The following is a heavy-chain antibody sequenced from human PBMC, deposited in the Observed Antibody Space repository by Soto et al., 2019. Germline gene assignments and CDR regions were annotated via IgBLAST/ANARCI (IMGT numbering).Heavy chain of an antibody. D-gene: IGHD6-13*01. J-gene: IGHJ3*02. V-gene: IGHV4-59*01. CDR3: GRGRQQLVNHDAFDI. Sequence: QVQLQESGPGLVKPSETLSLTCTVSGGSISSYYWSWIRQPPGKGLEWIGYIYYSGSTNYNPSLKSRVTLSVDTSKNQSSLKPSSVTAADTAVYYCGRGRQQLVNHDAFDIWGQWTMVTVSS. CDR1: GGSISSYY. CDR2: IYYSGST.